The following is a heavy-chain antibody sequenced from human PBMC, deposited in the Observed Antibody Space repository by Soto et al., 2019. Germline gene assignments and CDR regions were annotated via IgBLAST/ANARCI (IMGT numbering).Heavy chain of an antibody. J-gene: IGHJ2*01. Sequence: QVQLQESGPGLVKPSQPLSLTCTVSGGSLRGGVYYWSWIRQPPGQGLEWIGYIFDSGSTYYNPSLKSRVTISVDTSKNQFSLRLSSVTAADTAVYYCARAIIPLTTDWYFDLWGRGTLVTVSS. CDR3: ARAIIPLTTDWYFDL. V-gene: IGHV4-30-4*01. D-gene: IGHD4-17*01. CDR1: GGSLRGGVYY. CDR2: IFDSGST.